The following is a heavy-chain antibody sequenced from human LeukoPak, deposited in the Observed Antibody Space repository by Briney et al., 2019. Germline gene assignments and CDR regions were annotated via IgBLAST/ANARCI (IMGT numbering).Heavy chain of an antibody. J-gene: IGHJ4*02. V-gene: IGHV3-23*01. CDR1: GFTFSSYA. CDR2: ISGSGGST. CDR3: AKDNYETKFDGVLD. D-gene: IGHD4-11*01. Sequence: GGSLRLSCAASGFTFSSYAMSWVRQAPGKGLEWVSAISGSGGSTYYADSVRGRFTISRDNSKNTLYLQMNSLRAEDTAVYYCAKDNYETKFDGVLDWGQGTLVTVSS.